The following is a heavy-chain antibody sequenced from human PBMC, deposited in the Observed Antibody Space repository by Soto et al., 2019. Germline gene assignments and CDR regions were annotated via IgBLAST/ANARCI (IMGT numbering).Heavy chain of an antibody. CDR3: ARDGPAPYYYYGMDV. CDR1: GYSFTTYG. J-gene: IGHJ6*02. CDR2: ISAYNGNT. D-gene: IGHD2-2*01. V-gene: IGHV1-18*01. Sequence: QVQLVQSGGEVKKPGASVKVSCKTSGYSFTTYGISWVRQAPGQGLEWMGWISAYNGNTNYAQKLQGRVTMTTDRPTRTAYMELRSLRYDDTAVYYCARDGPAPYYYYGMDVWGQGSTVTDSS.